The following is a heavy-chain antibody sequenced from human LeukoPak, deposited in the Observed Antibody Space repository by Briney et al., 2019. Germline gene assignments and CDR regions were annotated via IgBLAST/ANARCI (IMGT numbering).Heavy chain of an antibody. J-gene: IGHJ3*02. CDR3: AKKYYDFWSGYYKGYDAFDI. D-gene: IGHD3-3*01. Sequence: PGGSLRLSCAASGFTFSSYAMSWVRQAPGKGLEWVSAISGSAGSTYYADSVKGRFTISRDNSKNTLYLQMNSLRAEDTAVYYCAKKYYDFWSGYYKGYDAFDIWGQGTMVTVSS. CDR2: ISGSAGST. V-gene: IGHV3-23*01. CDR1: GFTFSSYA.